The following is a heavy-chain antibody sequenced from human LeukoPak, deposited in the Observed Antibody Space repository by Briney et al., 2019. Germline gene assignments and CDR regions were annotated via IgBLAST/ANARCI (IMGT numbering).Heavy chain of an antibody. CDR1: GFTFRSYS. CDR3: ARTTGTSSGPTKG. Sequence: PGGSLRLSCAASGFTFRSYSMNWVRQAPGKGLEWVSSISSSGSYIYYADSVKGRFNISRDNAKNSLYLQITSLRAEDTAVYYCARTTGTSSGPTKGWGQGTLVTVSS. D-gene: IGHD6-25*01. CDR2: ISSSGSYI. J-gene: IGHJ4*02. V-gene: IGHV3-21*01.